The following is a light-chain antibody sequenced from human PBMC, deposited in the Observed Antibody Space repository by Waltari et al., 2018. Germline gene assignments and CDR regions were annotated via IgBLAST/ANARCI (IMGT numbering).Light chain of an antibody. Sequence: EILVTQSPSTLSVSPGERVTLSYRASQNVGTSLAWYQQNPGQTPRLLIFGADSRASSVRARFSGSGSGTDFTLAISSLQSQDFAVYYAQQYEDCPRHSLGGGTKVQIE. J-gene: IGKJ4*01. CDR2: GAD. CDR3: QQYEDCPRHS. CDR1: QNVGTS. V-gene: IGKV3-15*01.